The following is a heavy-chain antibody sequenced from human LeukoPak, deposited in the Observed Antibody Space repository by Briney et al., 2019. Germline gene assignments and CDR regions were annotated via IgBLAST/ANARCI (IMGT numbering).Heavy chain of an antibody. CDR3: ARESHIVAAADRTGGFDY. CDR2: IYYSGST. Sequence: PSQTLSLTCTVSGGSISSGGYYWSWIRQHPGKGLERIGYIYYSGSTYYNPSLKSRVTISVDTSKNQFSLKLSSVTAADTAAYYCARESHIVAAADRTGGFDYWGQRTLVTVSS. D-gene: IGHD6-13*01. V-gene: IGHV4-31*03. CDR1: GGSISSGGYY. J-gene: IGHJ4*02.